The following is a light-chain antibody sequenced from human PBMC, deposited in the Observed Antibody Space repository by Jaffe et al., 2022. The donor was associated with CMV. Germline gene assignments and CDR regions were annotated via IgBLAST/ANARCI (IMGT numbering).Light chain of an antibody. CDR1: SSNIGAGYD. CDR2: GTS. V-gene: IGLV1-40*01. Sequence: QSVLTQPPSVSGAPGQRVTISCSGSSSNIGAGYDVHWYQQLPGTAPKLLIYGTSNRRSGVPDRLSGSKSGTSASLAITGLQAEDEADYYCQSYDSSLSGYVFGTGTKVTVL. J-gene: IGLJ1*01. CDR3: QSYDSSLSGYV.